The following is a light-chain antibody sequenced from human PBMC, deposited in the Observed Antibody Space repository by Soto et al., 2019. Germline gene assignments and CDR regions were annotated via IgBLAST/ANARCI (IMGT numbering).Light chain of an antibody. J-gene: IGKJ4*01. Sequence: DIQMTQSPSTLSASVGDRVTITCRASQSISPWLAWYQQKPGKAPKLLIYKASSLESGVPSRFSGRGSGTEFTLTISSLQPDDFATYYCQQHNSDPLTFGGGTKVEIK. V-gene: IGKV1-5*03. CDR3: QQHNSDPLT. CDR2: KAS. CDR1: QSISPW.